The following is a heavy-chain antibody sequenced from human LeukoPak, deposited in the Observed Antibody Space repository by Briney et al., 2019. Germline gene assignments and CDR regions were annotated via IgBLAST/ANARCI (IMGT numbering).Heavy chain of an antibody. CDR2: INHSGST. V-gene: IGHV4-34*01. Sequence: SETLSLTCAVYGGSFSGYYWSWIRQPPGKGLEWIGEINHSGSTNYNPSLKSRVTISVDTSKNQFSLKLSSVTAVDTAVYYCARGGSGSYYNVRSFDYWGQGTLVTVSS. J-gene: IGHJ4*02. CDR3: ARGGSGSYYNVRSFDY. D-gene: IGHD3-10*01. CDR1: GGSFSGYY.